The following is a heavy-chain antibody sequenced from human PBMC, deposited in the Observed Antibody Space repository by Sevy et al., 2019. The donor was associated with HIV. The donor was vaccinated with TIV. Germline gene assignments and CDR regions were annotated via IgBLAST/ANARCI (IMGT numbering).Heavy chain of an antibody. Sequence: SQTLSLTCGISGDSVSSNSAAWNWIRQSPSRDLEWLGRTYYRSKWYNNYAVSVKSRITINPDTSKNQFSLQLNSVTPEDTAVYYCARGEGAGYCASTNCLDYWGQGTLVTVSS. CDR1: GDSVSSNSAA. V-gene: IGHV6-1*01. CDR3: ARGEGAGYCASTNCLDY. CDR2: TYYRSKWYN. J-gene: IGHJ4*02. D-gene: IGHD2-2*01.